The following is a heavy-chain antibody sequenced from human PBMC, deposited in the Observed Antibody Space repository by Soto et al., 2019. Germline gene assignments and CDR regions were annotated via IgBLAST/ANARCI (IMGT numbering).Heavy chain of an antibody. V-gene: IGHV1-69*06. J-gene: IGHJ5*02. CDR3: ARDPHEFWTSYWFDP. D-gene: IGHD3-3*01. CDR1: GGTFSSYA. CDR2: IIPIFGTA. Sequence: RASVKVSCKASGGTFSSYAISWVRQAPGQGLEWMGGIIPIFGTANYAQKFQGRVTITADKSTSTAYMELSSLRSDDTAIYYCARDPHEFWTSYWFDPRGQGTLVTVSS.